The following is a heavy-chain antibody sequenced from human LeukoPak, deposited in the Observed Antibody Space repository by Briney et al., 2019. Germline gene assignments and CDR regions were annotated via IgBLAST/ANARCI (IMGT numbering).Heavy chain of an antibody. CDR1: GYRFTNYW. CDR3: AXLXSNXYGPDRYFDY. CDR2: IYPGDSDT. Sequence: GESLKISCKGSGYRFTNYWIAWVRQMPGKGLEWMGIIYPGDSDTRYNPSFQGQVTISADRSFSSAYVQWSSLKASDTAMCYCAXLXSNXYGPDRYFDYWGQGTLVTVSS. J-gene: IGHJ4*02. D-gene: IGHD3-10*01. V-gene: IGHV5-51*01.